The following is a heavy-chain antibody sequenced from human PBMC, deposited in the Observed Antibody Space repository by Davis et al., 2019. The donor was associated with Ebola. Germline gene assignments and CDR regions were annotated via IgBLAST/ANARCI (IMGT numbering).Heavy chain of an antibody. CDR1: GFTFSSYG. Sequence: GGSLRLSCAASGFTFSSYGMHWVRQAPGKGLEWVAVISYDGSNKYYADSVKGRFTISRDNSKNTLYLQMNSLRAEDTAVYYCATGTTGTTSDWYFDLWGRGTLVTVSS. V-gene: IGHV3-30*03. D-gene: IGHD1-1*01. J-gene: IGHJ2*01. CDR3: ATGTTGTTSDWYFDL. CDR2: ISYDGSNK.